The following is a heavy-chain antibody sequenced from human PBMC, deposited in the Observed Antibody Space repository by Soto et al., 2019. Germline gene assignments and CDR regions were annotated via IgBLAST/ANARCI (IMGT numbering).Heavy chain of an antibody. V-gene: IGHV1-18*01. D-gene: IGHD1-26*01. CDR2: ISAYNGNT. Sequence: ASVTVSCKASGYTFTSYGISWVRPDTGQGLEWMGWISAYNGNTNYAQKLQGRVTMTTDTSTSTAYMELRSLRSEDTAVYYCATDLEVGATLFGFDPWGQGTLVTVSS. J-gene: IGHJ5*02. CDR1: GYTFTSYG. CDR3: ATDLEVGATLFGFDP.